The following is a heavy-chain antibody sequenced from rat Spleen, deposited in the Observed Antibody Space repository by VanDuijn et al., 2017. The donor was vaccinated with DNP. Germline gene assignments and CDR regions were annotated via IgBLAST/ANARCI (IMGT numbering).Heavy chain of an antibody. CDR3: ARGPNYGVWSDFLDY. Sequence: EVQLVESGGGLVQPGRSLKLSCAASGFTFGDYAMAWVRQAPKKGLEWVATIIYDGSRTYYRDSVKGRFTISRDNAQNTLFLQMSKVGSEDTAIYYCARGPNYGVWSDFLDYWGQGVMVTVSS. V-gene: IGHV5-17*01. D-gene: IGHD1-11*01. J-gene: IGHJ2*01. CDR2: IIYDGSRT. CDR1: GFTFGDYA.